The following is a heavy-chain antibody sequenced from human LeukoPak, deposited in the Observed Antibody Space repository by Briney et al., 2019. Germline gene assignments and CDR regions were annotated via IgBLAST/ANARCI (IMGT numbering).Heavy chain of an antibody. CDR2: ISAGGVT. V-gene: IGHV3-23*01. J-gene: IGHJ2*01. D-gene: IGHD1-14*01. Sequence: PGGSLRLSCAASGFIFGSYDMSWVRQAPGKGLEWVSTISAGGVTFYADSVKGRFTVSRDNSRNTLYLQMNSLRAEDTAVYYCAKDWEPSSWYFDLWGRGTLVTVSS. CDR3: AKDWEPSSWYFDL. CDR1: GFIFGSYD.